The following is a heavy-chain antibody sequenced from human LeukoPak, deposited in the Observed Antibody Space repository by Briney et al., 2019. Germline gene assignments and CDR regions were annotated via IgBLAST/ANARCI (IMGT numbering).Heavy chain of an antibody. Sequence: ASVKVSCKASGYTFTAYYIHWVRQAPGQGLEWMGWINPNSGGTNYAQKFQGRVTMTRDTSISTAYMELSRLRSDDTAVYYCARGTRTMVRGALYFDYWGQGTLVTVSS. CDR2: INPNSGGT. V-gene: IGHV1-2*02. CDR3: ARGTRTMVRGALYFDY. J-gene: IGHJ4*02. CDR1: GYTFTAYY. D-gene: IGHD3-10*01.